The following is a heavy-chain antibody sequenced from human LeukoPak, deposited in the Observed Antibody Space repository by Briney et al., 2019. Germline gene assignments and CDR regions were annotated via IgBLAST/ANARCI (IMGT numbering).Heavy chain of an antibody. CDR2: ISYDGSNK. J-gene: IGHJ4*02. CDR1: GFNFSAYG. V-gene: IGHV3-30*03. D-gene: IGHD6-13*01. CDR3: ARDHRRGQQLVPLDY. Sequence: GGSLRLSCAASGFNFSAYGIHWVRQAPGKGLEWVATISYDGSNKYYADSVKGRVTISRDISKNTLYLQMNSLRPEDTAVYYCARDHRRGQQLVPLDYWGQGTLVTVSS.